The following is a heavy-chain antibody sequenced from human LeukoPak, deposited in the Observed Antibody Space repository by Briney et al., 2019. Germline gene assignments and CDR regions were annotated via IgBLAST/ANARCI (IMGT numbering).Heavy chain of an antibody. J-gene: IGHJ3*02. CDR3: ARVSHYYDSSGYYYVRAFDI. D-gene: IGHD3-22*01. CDR2: IYYSGST. Sequence: SETLSLTCTVSGGSITNYYWSWIRQPPGKGLEWIGSIYYSGSTYYNPSLKSRVTISVDTSKNQFSLKLSSVTAADTAVYYCARVSHYYDSSGYYYVRAFDIWGRGTMVTVSS. CDR1: GGSITNYY. V-gene: IGHV4-39*07.